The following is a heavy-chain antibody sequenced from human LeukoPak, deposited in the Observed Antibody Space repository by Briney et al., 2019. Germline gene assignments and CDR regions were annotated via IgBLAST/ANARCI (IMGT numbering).Heavy chain of an antibody. CDR2: IYSGGST. CDR1: GFTVSSNY. J-gene: IGHJ3*02. V-gene: IGHV3-53*01. D-gene: IGHD3-22*01. Sequence: GGSLRLSCAASGFTVSSNYMSWVRQAPGKGLEWVSVIYSGGSTYYADSVKGRFTISGDNSKNTLYLQMNSLRAEDTAVYYCARAQNYYDSSGYWGDAFDIWGQGTMVTVSS. CDR3: ARAQNYYDSSGYWGDAFDI.